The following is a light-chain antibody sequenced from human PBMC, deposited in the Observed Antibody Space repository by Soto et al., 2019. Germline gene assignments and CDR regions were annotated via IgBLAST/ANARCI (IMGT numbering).Light chain of an antibody. CDR2: DDN. V-gene: IGLV1-51*01. J-gene: IGLJ1*01. CDR3: GSWDSSLSAYV. Sequence: QSVLTQPPSVSAAPGQKVTISCSGSSSNIGGNSVSWYQQLPGTAPKLLIYDDNKRPSGIPDRFSGSKSGTSATLGITGFRTGDEADYYCGSWDSSLSAYVVGTGTKVTVL. CDR1: SSNIGGNS.